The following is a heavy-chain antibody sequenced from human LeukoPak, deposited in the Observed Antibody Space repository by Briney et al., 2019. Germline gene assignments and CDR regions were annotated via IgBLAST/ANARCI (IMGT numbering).Heavy chain of an antibody. Sequence: GGSLRLSCAASGFTFDDYAMHWVRQASGKGLEWVSLISWDGGSTYYADSVKGRFTISRDNSKNSLYLQMNSLRAEDTALYYCAKDRGSGYYFDAFDIWGQGTMVTVSS. V-gene: IGHV3-43D*03. D-gene: IGHD3-22*01. CDR1: GFTFDDYA. CDR2: ISWDGGST. CDR3: AKDRGSGYYFDAFDI. J-gene: IGHJ3*02.